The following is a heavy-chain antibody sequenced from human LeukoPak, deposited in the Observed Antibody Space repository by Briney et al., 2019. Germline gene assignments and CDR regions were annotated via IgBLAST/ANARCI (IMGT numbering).Heavy chain of an antibody. V-gene: IGHV3-23*01. Sequence: GGSLRLSCAASGFTFNTYAMSWVRQAPRKWLEWVSAIGGSVTSTYYAASVKGRFTISRDNSDNTLYLQMSSLRAEDTAIYYCARDRDRPYFDYWGQGTLVTVSS. J-gene: IGHJ4*02. CDR1: GFTFNTYA. CDR2: IGGSVTST. CDR3: ARDRDRPYFDY.